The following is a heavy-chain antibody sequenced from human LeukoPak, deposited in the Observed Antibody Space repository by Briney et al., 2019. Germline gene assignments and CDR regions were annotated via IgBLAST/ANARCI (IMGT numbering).Heavy chain of an antibody. CDR1: GGSISSSNW. Sequence: SGTLSLTCAVSGGSISSSNWWSWVRQPPGKGLEWIGEIYHSGSTDYNPSLKSRVTISVDTSKNQFSLKLSSVTAADTAVYYCAREDTAMVLDYWGQGTLVTVSS. CDR3: AREDTAMVLDY. D-gene: IGHD5-18*01. J-gene: IGHJ4*02. CDR2: IYHSGST. V-gene: IGHV4-4*02.